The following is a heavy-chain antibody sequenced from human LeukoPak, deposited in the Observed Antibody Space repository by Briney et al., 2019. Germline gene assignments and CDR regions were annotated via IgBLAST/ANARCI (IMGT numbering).Heavy chain of an antibody. Sequence: GGSLRLSCAASGFTFSSYAMSWVRQTPGKGLEGVSAISGSGGSTYYADSVKGRFTISRDNSKNTLYLQMNSLRAEDTAVYYCAKDRGRYSPFDAFDIWGQGTMVTVSS. V-gene: IGHV3-23*01. CDR2: ISGSGGST. CDR3: AKDRGRYSPFDAFDI. J-gene: IGHJ3*02. D-gene: IGHD6-19*01. CDR1: GFTFSSYA.